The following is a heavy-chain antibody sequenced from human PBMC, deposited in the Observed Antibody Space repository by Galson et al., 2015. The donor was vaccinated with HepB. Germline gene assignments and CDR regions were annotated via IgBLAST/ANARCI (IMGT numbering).Heavy chain of an antibody. CDR2: INPSGGST. J-gene: IGHJ6*02. D-gene: IGHD6-13*01. CDR1: GYTFTSYY. Sequence: SVKVSCKASGYTFTSYYMHWVRQAPGQGLEWMGIINPSGGSTSYAQKFQGRVTMTRDTSTSTVYMELSSLRSEDTAVYYCARDPSIAAAGTDGMDVWGQGTTVTVSS. CDR3: ARDPSIAAAGTDGMDV. V-gene: IGHV1-46*01.